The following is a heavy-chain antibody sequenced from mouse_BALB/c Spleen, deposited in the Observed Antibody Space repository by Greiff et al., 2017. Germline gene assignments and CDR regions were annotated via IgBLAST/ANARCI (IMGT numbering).Heavy chain of an antibody. Sequence: EVKLMESGGGLVKLGGSLKLSCAASGFTFSSYYMSWVRQTPEKRLELVAAINSNGGSTYYPDTVKGRFTISRDNAKNTLYLQMSSLKSEDTALYYCARPYYYGSSWNWYFDVWGAGTTVTVSS. D-gene: IGHD1-1*01. CDR1: GFTFSSYY. J-gene: IGHJ1*01. CDR2: INSNGGST. V-gene: IGHV5-6-2*01. CDR3: ARPYYYGSSWNWYFDV.